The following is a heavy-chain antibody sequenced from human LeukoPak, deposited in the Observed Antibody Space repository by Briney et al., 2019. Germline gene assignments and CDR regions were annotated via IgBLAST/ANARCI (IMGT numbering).Heavy chain of an antibody. CDR3: ARSYSSTWSNWFDP. V-gene: IGHV4-59*01. Sequence: SETLSFTCTVSGGSISSYYWSWIRQPPGKGLEWIGYIFYSENTNYNPSLKSRVTISVDTSKNQFSLKLSSVTAADTAVYYCARSYSSTWSNWFDPWGQGTLVTVSS. J-gene: IGHJ5*02. CDR2: IFYSENT. CDR1: GGSISSYY. D-gene: IGHD6-13*01.